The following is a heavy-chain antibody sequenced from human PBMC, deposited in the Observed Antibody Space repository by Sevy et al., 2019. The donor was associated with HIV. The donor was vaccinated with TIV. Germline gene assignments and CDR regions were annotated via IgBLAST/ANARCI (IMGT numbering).Heavy chain of an antibody. D-gene: IGHD2-2*01. CDR1: GFTFSSYG. Sequence: GGSLRLSCAASGFTFSSYGMHWVRQAPGKGLEWVAVISYDGSNKYYVDSVKGRFTISRDNSKNTLYLQMNSLRAEDTAVYYCAKDLGVVVPAAISYYGMDVWGQGTTVTVSS. V-gene: IGHV3-30*18. J-gene: IGHJ6*02. CDR2: ISYDGSNK. CDR3: AKDLGVVVPAAISYYGMDV.